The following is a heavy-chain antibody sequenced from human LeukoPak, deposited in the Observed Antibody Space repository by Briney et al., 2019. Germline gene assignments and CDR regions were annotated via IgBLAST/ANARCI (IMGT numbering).Heavy chain of an antibody. CDR3: ARDPPSFQH. J-gene: IGHJ1*01. CDR1: GFTFSSYS. Sequence: PGGSLRLSCAASGFTFSSYSMNWVRQAPGKRLEWVSYISSSSSTIYYADSVKGRFTISRDNAKNSLYLQMNSLRAEDTAVYYCARDPPSFQHWGQGTLVTVSS. CDR2: ISSSSSTI. V-gene: IGHV3-48*04.